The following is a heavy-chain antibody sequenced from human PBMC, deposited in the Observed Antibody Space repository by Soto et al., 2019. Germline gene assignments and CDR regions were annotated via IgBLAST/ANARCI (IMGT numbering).Heavy chain of an antibody. V-gene: IGHV3-33*01. Sequence: QVQLVESGGGVVQPGRSLRLSCAASGFTFSSYGMHWVRQAPGKGLEWVAGIWYDGSNKYYADSVKGRFTISRDNYKNTLYLQMNSLRAEDTAVYYCASVLSGPPRSGYYYGMDVWGQGTTVTVSS. J-gene: IGHJ6*02. CDR1: GFTFSSYG. CDR2: IWYDGSNK. CDR3: ASVLSGPPRSGYYYGMDV. D-gene: IGHD3-10*01.